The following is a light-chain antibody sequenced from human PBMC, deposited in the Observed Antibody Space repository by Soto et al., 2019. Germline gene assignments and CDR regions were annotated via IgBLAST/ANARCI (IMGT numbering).Light chain of an antibody. Sequence: AIRMTQSPSSLSASTGDRVTITCRASQGISSYLAWYQQKPGKAPKLLIYAASTLQSGVPARFSGSGSGPDSTLTISCLQSEDFATFYCQQYYIYPRTFGQGTKLEIK. CDR1: QGISSY. V-gene: IGKV1-8*01. CDR2: AAS. CDR3: QQYYIYPRT. J-gene: IGKJ2*01.